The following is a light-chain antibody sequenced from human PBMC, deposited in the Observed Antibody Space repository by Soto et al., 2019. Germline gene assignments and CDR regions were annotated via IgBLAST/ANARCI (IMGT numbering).Light chain of an antibody. V-gene: IGKV1-39*01. Sequence: DIQMTQPPSVLSASVGDRVTITCRASQSIGKHLNWYQQKPGKAPKFLIYGASTLQSGVPSRFTGSGSGTDFTLTVNSLQAEDFATYYCKQGYSSPATFGQGTRLEI. J-gene: IGKJ5*01. CDR1: QSIGKH. CDR3: KQGYSSPAT. CDR2: GAS.